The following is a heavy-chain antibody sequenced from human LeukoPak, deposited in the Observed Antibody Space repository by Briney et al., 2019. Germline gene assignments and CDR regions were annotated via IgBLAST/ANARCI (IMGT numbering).Heavy chain of an antibody. CDR1: GGSISSSSYY. CDR3: ASHDRYYDFWSGYYAQDDAFDI. CDR2: IYYSGST. Sequence: SETLSLTCTVSGGSISSSSYYWGWIRQPPGKGLEWIGSIYYSGSTYYNPSLKSRVTISVDTSKNQFSLKLSSVTAADTAVYYCASHDRYYDFWSGYYAQDDAFDIWGQGTMVTVSS. V-gene: IGHV4-39*01. D-gene: IGHD3-3*01. J-gene: IGHJ3*02.